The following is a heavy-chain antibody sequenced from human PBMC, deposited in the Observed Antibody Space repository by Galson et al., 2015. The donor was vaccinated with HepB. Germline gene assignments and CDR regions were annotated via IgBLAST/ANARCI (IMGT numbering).Heavy chain of an antibody. D-gene: IGHD2-15*01. Sequence: SVKVSCKASGYTFTSYGISWVRQAPGQGLEWMGWISAYNGNTNYAQKLQGRVTMTTDTSTSTAYMELRSLRSDDTAVYYCARGGYCSGGSCYPRGYYYYYGMDVWGQGTTVTVSS. CDR2: ISAYNGNT. J-gene: IGHJ6*02. CDR1: GYTFTSYG. V-gene: IGHV1-18*04. CDR3: ARGGYCSGGSCYPRGYYYYYGMDV.